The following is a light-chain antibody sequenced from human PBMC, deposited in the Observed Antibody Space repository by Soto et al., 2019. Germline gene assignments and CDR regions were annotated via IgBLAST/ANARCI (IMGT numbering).Light chain of an antibody. CDR2: RNN. V-gene: IGLV1-47*01. Sequence: QSELTQPPSASGTPGQRVTISCSGSSSNIGSNYVYWYQQLPGTAPKLLIYRNNQRPSGVPDRFSGSKSGTSASLAISGLRSEDEADYYCAAWDDSFWVFGGGTKLTVL. CDR3: AAWDDSFWV. J-gene: IGLJ3*02. CDR1: SSNIGSNY.